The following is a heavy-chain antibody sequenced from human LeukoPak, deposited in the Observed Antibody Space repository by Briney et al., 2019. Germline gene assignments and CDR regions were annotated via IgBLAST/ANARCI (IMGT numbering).Heavy chain of an antibody. J-gene: IGHJ3*02. CDR2: IYSGGST. V-gene: IGHV3-53*01. CDR1: GFTVSSNY. Sequence: GGSLRLSCAASGFTVSSNYMSWVRQAPGKRLEWVSVIYSGGSTYYADSVKGRFTISRDNSKNTLYVQMNSLRAEDTAVYYCARMTPMNAFEIWGQGTMVTVSS. CDR3: ARMTPMNAFEI.